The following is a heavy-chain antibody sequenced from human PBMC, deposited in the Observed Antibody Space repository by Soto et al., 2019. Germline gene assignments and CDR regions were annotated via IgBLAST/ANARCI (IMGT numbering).Heavy chain of an antibody. V-gene: IGHV3-23*01. D-gene: IGHD1-7*01. J-gene: IGHJ4*02. Sequence: EVRLLESGGGLVKPGGSLRLSCATSGLTFSNYAMSWVRQAPGGGLEWVSSMSGSSSTTYYAYSVRGRFTISRDRSKNTLYLQMSSLRAEDTALYYCAKNQERELPRVIDFWGQGTLVTVSS. CDR1: GLTFSNYA. CDR2: MSGSSSTT. CDR3: AKNQERELPRVIDF.